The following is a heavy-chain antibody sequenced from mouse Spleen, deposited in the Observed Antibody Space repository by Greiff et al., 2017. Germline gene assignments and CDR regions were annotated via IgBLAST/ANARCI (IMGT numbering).Heavy chain of an antibody. CDR2: IDPANGNT. Sequence: VQLQQSVAELVRPGASVKLSCTASGFNIKNTYMHWVKQRPEQGLEWIGRIDPANGNTKYAPKFQGKATITADTSSNTAYLQLSSLTSEDTAIYYCAPHSYYSYDGAWFAYWGQGTLVTVSA. D-gene: IGHD2-12*01. CDR1: GFNIKNTY. CDR3: APHSYYSYDGAWFAY. V-gene: IGHV14-3*01. J-gene: IGHJ3*01.